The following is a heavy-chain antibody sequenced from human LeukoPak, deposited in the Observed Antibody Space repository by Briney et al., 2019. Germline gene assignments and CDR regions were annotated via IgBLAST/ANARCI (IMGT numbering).Heavy chain of an antibody. CDR2: IKQDGSEK. V-gene: IGHV3-7*01. CDR3: AREGSTVYCSSTSCYGDWFDP. CDR1: GFTFSSYW. D-gene: IGHD2-2*01. Sequence: GGSLRLSCAASGFTFSSYWMSWVRQAPGKGLEWVANIKQDGSEKYYVDSVKGRFTISRDNAKNSLYLQMNSLRAEDTALYYCAREGSTVYCSSTSCYGDWFDPWGQGTLVTVSS. J-gene: IGHJ5*02.